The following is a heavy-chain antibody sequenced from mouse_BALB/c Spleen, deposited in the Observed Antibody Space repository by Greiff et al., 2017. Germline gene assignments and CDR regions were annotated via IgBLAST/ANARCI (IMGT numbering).Heavy chain of an antibody. J-gene: IGHJ4*01. D-gene: IGHD2-2*01. CDR3: ARALWLRRDYYAMEC. CDR2: TWAGGST. CDR1: GFSLTSYG. V-gene: IGHV2-9*02. Sequence: QVQLQESGPGLVAPSQSLSITCTVPGFSLTSYGVHWVRQPPGKGLEWLGVTWAGGSTNYNSARMSRLSISKDNSKSQVFLKMNRLQTDDTAMYYCARALWLRRDYYAMECWGEGTAVSVSA.